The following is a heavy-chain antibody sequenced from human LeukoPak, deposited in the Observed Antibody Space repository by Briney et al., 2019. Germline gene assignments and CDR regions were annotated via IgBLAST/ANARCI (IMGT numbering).Heavy chain of an antibody. CDR1: GGSVDTTTYY. V-gene: IGHV4-39*01. CDR3: ARQAPSQNWFDP. Sequence: SETLSLTCTVSGGSVDTTTYYWGWIRQPPGKGLEWIGSIYYSGSTYYNPSLKSRVTISVDTSKNQFSLKLSSVTAADTAVFYCARQAPSQNWFDPWGQGTLVTVSS. CDR2: IYYSGST. J-gene: IGHJ5*02.